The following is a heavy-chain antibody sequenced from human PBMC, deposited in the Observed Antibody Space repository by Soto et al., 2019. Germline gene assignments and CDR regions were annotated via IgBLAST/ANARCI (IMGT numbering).Heavy chain of an antibody. CDR3: ARDLWGYCGTDCYPLDV. CDR2: MYNTGST. CDR1: GGSISSYY. J-gene: IGHJ6*02. V-gene: IGHV4-59*01. D-gene: IGHD2-21*02. Sequence: QVQLQESGPGLVKPSETLSLTCTVSGGSISSYYWSWIRQPPGKGLEWIGYMYNTGSTVYKPSLTRRVPISVDTSKNQFSLKLNAVTAADTAVYYCARDLWGYCGTDCYPLDVWGQGTTVSGSS.